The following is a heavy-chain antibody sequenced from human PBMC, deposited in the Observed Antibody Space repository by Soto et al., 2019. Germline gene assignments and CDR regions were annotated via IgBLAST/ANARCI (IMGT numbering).Heavy chain of an antibody. V-gene: IGHV4-4*02. D-gene: IGHD1-7*01. CDR3: ERRDPGTSVDY. J-gene: IGHJ4*02. CDR1: CGSFTSNHW. Sequence: XETLSLRCPVSCGSFTSNHWWTWVRQPPGQGLEWIGEIYRTGSTNYNPSLKSRVTISLYKSENQFSLKVTSLIAADTAVYYCERRDPGTSVDYWGQGTLVTVSS. CDR2: IYRTGST.